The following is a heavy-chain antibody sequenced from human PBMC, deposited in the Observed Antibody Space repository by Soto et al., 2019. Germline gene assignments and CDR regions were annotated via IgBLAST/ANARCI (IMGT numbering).Heavy chain of an antibody. CDR1: GYSFTSYW. CDR2: IDPSDSYT. J-gene: IGHJ4*02. Sequence: GETLKISCKGSGYSFTSYWISWVRQMPGKGLEWMGRIDPSDSYTNYSPSFQGHVTISADKSISTAYLQWSSLKASDTAMYYCARQGGLAAAKPPDYWGQGTLVTVSS. CDR3: ARQGGLAAAKPPDY. V-gene: IGHV5-10-1*01. D-gene: IGHD6-13*01.